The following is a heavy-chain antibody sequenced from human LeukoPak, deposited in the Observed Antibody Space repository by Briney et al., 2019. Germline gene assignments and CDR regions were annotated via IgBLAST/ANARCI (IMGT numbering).Heavy chain of an antibody. CDR2: IYHRGCT. D-gene: IGHD2-15*01. Sequence: SETLSLTCAVSGGSLRSSNWWSWVRQPPGKGLEWIGEIYHRGCTNYNPSLKSRVTRSVVKSKNQFSLKLSSVTAADTAVYYCARAEEDCSGGSCYIGWFDPWGQGALVTVSS. V-gene: IGHV4-4*02. J-gene: IGHJ5*02. CDR3: ARAEEDCSGGSCYIGWFDP. CDR1: GGSLRSSNW.